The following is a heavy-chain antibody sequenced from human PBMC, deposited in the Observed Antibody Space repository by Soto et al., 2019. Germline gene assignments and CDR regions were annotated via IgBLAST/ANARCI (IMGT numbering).Heavy chain of an antibody. Sequence: GGSLRLSCAASGFTFSSYAMSWVRQAPGKGLEWVSAISGSGGSTYYADSVKGRFTISRDNSKNTLYLQMNSLRAEDTAVYYCAKVNQQLVLGLGYWGQRTLVTVPQ. CDR3: AKVNQQLVLGLGY. D-gene: IGHD6-13*01. CDR1: GFTFSSYA. J-gene: IGHJ4*02. V-gene: IGHV3-23*01. CDR2: ISGSGGST.